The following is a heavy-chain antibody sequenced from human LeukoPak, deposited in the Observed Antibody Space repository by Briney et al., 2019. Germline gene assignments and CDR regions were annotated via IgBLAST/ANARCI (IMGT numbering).Heavy chain of an antibody. CDR3: ARLIAAAGTSPFDY. D-gene: IGHD6-13*01. CDR2: IYYSGST. Sequence: SETLSLTCTVSGGSISSYYWSWIRQPPGKGLEWIGYIYYSGSTNYNPSLKSRVTISVDTSKSQFSLKLSSVTAADTAVYYCARLIAAAGTSPFDYWGQGTLVTVSS. V-gene: IGHV4-59*08. CDR1: GGSISSYY. J-gene: IGHJ4*02.